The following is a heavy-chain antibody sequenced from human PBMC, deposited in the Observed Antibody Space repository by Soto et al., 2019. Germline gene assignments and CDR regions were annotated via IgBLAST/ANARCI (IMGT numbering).Heavy chain of an antibody. V-gene: IGHV3-53*01. D-gene: IGHD3-3*01. CDR3: ARDKPGPGSGYSFDY. CDR2: IYSGGST. CDR1: GFTVSSNY. Sequence: GGSLRLSCAASGFTVSSNYMSWVRQAPGKGLEWVSVIYSGGSTYYADSVKGRFTISRDNSKNTLYLQMNSLRAEDTAVYYCARDKPGPGSGYSFDYWGQGTLVTVSS. J-gene: IGHJ4*02.